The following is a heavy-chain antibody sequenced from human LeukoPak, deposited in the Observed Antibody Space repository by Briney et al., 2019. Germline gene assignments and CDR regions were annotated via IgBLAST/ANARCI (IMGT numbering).Heavy chain of an antibody. D-gene: IGHD3-22*01. CDR1: GYSFTSYW. CDR3: ATTYYYDSSGYYYYGMDV. Sequence: GESLKTSCKGSGYSFTSYWIGWVRQMPGKGLEWMGIIYPGDSDTRYSPSFQGQVTISADKSISTAYLQWSSLKASDTAMYYCATTYYYDSSGYYYYGMDVWGQGTTVTVSS. J-gene: IGHJ6*02. V-gene: IGHV5-51*01. CDR2: IYPGDSDT.